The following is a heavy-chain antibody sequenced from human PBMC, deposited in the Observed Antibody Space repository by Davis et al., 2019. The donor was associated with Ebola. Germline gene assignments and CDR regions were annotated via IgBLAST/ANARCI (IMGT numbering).Heavy chain of an antibody. Sequence: AASVKVSCKASGYTFTSYAMHWVRQAPEQRLEWMGWINAGNGNTKYSQKFQGRVTITRDTSASTAYMELSSLRSDDTAVYYCARSEWFGDLYYYGMDVWGQGTTVTVSS. V-gene: IGHV1-3*01. J-gene: IGHJ6*02. D-gene: IGHD3-10*01. CDR1: GYTFTSYA. CDR2: INAGNGNT. CDR3: ARSEWFGDLYYYGMDV.